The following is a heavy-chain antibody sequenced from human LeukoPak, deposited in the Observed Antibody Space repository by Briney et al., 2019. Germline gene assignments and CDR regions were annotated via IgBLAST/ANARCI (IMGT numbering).Heavy chain of an antibody. D-gene: IGHD2-15*01. CDR2: IYYSGRT. CDR1: GGSISSYY. V-gene: IGHV4-59*08. Sequence: PSETLSLTCTVSGGSISSYYWSWIRQPPGKGLEWIGYIYYSGRTNYNPSLKSRVTISVDASTKQFSLKLSSVTAADTAVYYCASKSSDCSGGSCYPGPIDYWGQGTLVTVSS. CDR3: ASKSSDCSGGSCYPGPIDY. J-gene: IGHJ4*02.